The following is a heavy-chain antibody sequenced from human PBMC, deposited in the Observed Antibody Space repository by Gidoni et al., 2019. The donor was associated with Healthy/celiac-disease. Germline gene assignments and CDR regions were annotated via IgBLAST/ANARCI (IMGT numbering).Heavy chain of an antibody. V-gene: IGHV1-3*01. J-gene: IGHJ6*03. CDR3: ARDPECSSTSCYTFIAARPRGGYYYMDV. CDR1: GYTFTSYA. D-gene: IGHD2-2*02. CDR2: INAGNGNT. Sequence: QVQLVQSGAEVKKPGASVKVSCKASGYTFTSYAMHWVRQAPGQRLEWMGWINAGNGNTKYSQKFQGRVTITRDTSASTAYMELSSLRSEDTAVYYCARDPECSSTSCYTFIAARPRGGYYYMDVWGKGTTVTVSS.